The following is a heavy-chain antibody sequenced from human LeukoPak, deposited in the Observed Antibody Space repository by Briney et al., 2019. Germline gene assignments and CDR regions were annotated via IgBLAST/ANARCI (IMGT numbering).Heavy chain of an antibody. Sequence: GGSLRLSCAASGFTFSSYSMNWVRQAPGKGLEWVSCISSSSSNIYYADSVKGRITISRDNAKNSLYLQMNSLRAEDTAVYYCARSIVPDGTSPFDYWGQGTLVTVSS. D-gene: IGHD6-13*01. V-gene: IGHV3-21*01. CDR3: ARSIVPDGTSPFDY. CDR1: GFTFSSYS. J-gene: IGHJ4*02. CDR2: ISSSSSNI.